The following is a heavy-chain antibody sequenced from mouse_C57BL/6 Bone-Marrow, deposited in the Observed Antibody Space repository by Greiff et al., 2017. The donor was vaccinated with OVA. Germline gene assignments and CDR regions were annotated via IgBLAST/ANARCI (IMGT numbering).Heavy chain of an antibody. D-gene: IGHD2-3*01. CDR1: GFTFSSYG. Sequence: EVKVVESGGDLVKPGGSLKLSCAASGFTFSSYGMSWVRQTPDKRLEWVATISSGGSYTYYPDSVKGRFTISRDTAKNTLYLQMSSLKSEDTAMYYCARRWLLFAYWGQGTLVTVSA. CDR2: ISSGGSYT. CDR3: ARRWLLFAY. V-gene: IGHV5-6*02. J-gene: IGHJ3*01.